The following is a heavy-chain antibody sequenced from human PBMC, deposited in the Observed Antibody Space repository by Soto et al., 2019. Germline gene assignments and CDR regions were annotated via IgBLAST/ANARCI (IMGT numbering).Heavy chain of an antibody. CDR1: GGSLSGYY. CDR2: INHSGST. D-gene: IGHD3-10*01. V-gene: IGHV4-34*01. Sequence: SETLYLTCAVYGGSLSGYYWSWIRQPPRKGPEWIGDINHSGSTNYNPSLKGRVTVSVDTSKNQYSLNLSSVTATDTAVYYCARGRVSGTYSAVFDYWGHGTLVTVSS. J-gene: IGHJ4*01. CDR3: ARGRVSGTYSAVFDY.